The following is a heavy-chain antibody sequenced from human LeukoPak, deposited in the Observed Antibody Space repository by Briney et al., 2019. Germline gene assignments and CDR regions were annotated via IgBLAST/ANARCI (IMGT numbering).Heavy chain of an antibody. Sequence: KTGGSLRLSCAASGFTFSDYYMSWIRQAPGKGLEWVSYISSSSSYTNYADSVKGRFTISRDNAKNSLYLQMNSLRAEDTAVYYCARDWGYYDSSGGPFFDYWGQGTLVTVSS. D-gene: IGHD3-22*01. J-gene: IGHJ4*02. V-gene: IGHV3-11*05. CDR1: GFTFSDYY. CDR2: ISSSSSYT. CDR3: ARDWGYYDSSGGPFFDY.